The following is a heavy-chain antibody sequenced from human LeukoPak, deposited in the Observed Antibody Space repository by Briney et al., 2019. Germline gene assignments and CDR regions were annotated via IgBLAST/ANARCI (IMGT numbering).Heavy chain of an antibody. D-gene: IGHD1-26*01. CDR3: ARVVGATGSSDY. V-gene: IGHV4-59*01. Sequence: PSETLSLTCTVSGGSISSDYWSWIRQPPGKGLEWIWYIYYIGSTNYNPSLKSRITISVDTSKSHFSLKLSSVTAADTAVYYCARVVGATGSSDYWGQGTLVTVSS. CDR2: IYYIGST. CDR1: GGSISSDY. J-gene: IGHJ4*02.